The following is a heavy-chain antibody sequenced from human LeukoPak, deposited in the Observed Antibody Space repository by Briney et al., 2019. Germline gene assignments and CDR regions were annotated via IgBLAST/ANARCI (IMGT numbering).Heavy chain of an antibody. J-gene: IGHJ4*02. D-gene: IGHD3-3*01. CDR2: ISRNGNT. V-gene: IGHV4-38-2*02. CDR3: ARSADFWSGYPPEPD. CDR1: GYSISSAYY. Sequence: SETLSLSCTVSGYSISSAYYWGWIRQPPGKGLECIGGISRNGNTYYNPSLKSRVSISIDTSKNQFSLKLSSVTAADTAVYYCARSADFWSGYPPEPDWGQGTLVTVSS.